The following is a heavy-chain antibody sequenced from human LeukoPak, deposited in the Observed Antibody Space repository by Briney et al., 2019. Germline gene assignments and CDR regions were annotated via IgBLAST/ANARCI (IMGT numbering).Heavy chain of an antibody. D-gene: IGHD5-24*01. Sequence: SETLSLTCAVYGGSFSSYYWSWIRQPPGKGLEWIGEINHSGSTNYNPSLKSRVTISVDTSKKQFSLKLSSVTAADTAVYYCARAMAPDAFDIWGQGTMVTVSS. CDR1: GGSFSSYY. CDR2: INHSGST. V-gene: IGHV4-34*01. J-gene: IGHJ3*02. CDR3: ARAMAPDAFDI.